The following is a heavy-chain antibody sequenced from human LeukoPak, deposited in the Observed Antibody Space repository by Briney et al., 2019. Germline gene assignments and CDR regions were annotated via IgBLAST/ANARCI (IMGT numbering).Heavy chain of an antibody. V-gene: IGHV3-23*01. J-gene: IGHJ6*03. Sequence: PGGSLRLSCAASGFTFSSYAMSWVRQARGKGVEWVSAISGSGGSTYYADSVKGRFTISRDNSKNTLYLQMNSLRAEHTAVYYCARKSLVGATTFYYYYMDVWGKGTTVTVSS. D-gene: IGHD1-26*01. CDR2: ISGSGGST. CDR1: GFTFSSYA. CDR3: ARKSLVGATTFYYYYMDV.